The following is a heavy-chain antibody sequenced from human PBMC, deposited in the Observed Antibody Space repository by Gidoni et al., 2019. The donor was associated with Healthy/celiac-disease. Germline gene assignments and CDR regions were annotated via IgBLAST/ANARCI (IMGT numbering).Heavy chain of an antibody. CDR3: AQLRFFEWLFEH. CDR1: GFILSDYY. J-gene: IGHJ5*02. Sequence: QVQLVESGGDLVKPGGYLRLSCAASGFILSDYYMSWIRQAPGKGLECVSYISSSDITIYFADSVKGRFTISRDNAKHSLYLQMNSLRAEDTAVYYCAQLRFFEWLFEHWGQGTLVTVAS. V-gene: IGHV3-11*01. CDR2: ISSSDITI. D-gene: IGHD3-3*01.